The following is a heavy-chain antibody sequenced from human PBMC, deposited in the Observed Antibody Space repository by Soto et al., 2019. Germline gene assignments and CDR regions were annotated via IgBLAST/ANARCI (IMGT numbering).Heavy chain of an antibody. CDR3: ARVPGP. J-gene: IGHJ5*02. CDR1: GGSITSGGYS. V-gene: IGHV4-30-2*01. CDR2: IYNSGST. Sequence: QLQLQESGSGLVKPSQTLSLTCAVSGGSITSGGYSWSWIRQPPGKGLEWIGYIYNSGSTYYNPSLTSRVTISADRSKTQFSMKLSSVTAADTAVYYCARVPGPWGQGTLVTVSS.